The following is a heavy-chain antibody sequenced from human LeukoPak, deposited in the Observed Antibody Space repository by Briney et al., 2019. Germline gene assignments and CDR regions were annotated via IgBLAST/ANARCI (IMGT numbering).Heavy chain of an antibody. CDR1: GGSISSYY. J-gene: IGHJ3*02. V-gene: IGHV4-59*01. CDR3: ARSGRYGGNDAFDI. Sequence: SETLSLTCTVSGGSISSYYWSWIRQPAGKGLEWIAYIYYSGSTNHNPSLKSRVTMSVDTSKNQFSLKLSSVTAADTAVYYCARSGRYGGNDAFDIWGQGTMVTVSS. CDR2: IYYSGST. D-gene: IGHD4-23*01.